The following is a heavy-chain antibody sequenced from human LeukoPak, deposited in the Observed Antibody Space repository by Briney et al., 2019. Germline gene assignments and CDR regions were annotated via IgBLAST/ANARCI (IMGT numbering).Heavy chain of an antibody. V-gene: IGHV3-30*02. J-gene: IGHJ4*02. D-gene: IGHD1-7*01. CDR3: ARTTTFDY. Sequence: GGSLRLSCAASGFTFSSFGMHWVRQAPGKGLEWVAFIPYDGSNEYYADSVKGRFTISRDNSKNTLSLQMNSLRPEGTAVYYCARTTTFDYWGQGTLVTVSS. CDR1: GFTFSSFG. CDR2: IPYDGSNE.